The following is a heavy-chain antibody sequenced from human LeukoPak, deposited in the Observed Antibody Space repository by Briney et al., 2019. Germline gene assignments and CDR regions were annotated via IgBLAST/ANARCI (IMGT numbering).Heavy chain of an antibody. CDR3: ARDGGWPTVTLYYYYGMDV. CDR1: GGSISSGSYY. D-gene: IGHD4-11*01. Sequence: KPSQTLSLTCTVSGGSISSGSYYWSWIRQPAGKGLEWIGRIYTSGSTNYNPSLKSRVTISVDTSKNQFSLKLSSVTAADTAVYYCARDGGWPTVTLYYYYGMDVRGQGTTVTVSS. V-gene: IGHV4-61*02. CDR2: IYTSGST. J-gene: IGHJ6*02.